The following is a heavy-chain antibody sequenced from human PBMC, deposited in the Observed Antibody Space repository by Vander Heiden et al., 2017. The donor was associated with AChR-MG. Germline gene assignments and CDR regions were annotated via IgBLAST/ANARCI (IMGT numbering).Heavy chain of an antibody. J-gene: IGHJ6*02. Sequence: QVQLQQWGAGLLKPSETLSLTCAVYGGSFSGYYWSWIRQPPGKGLEWIGEINHSGSTNYNPSLKSRVTISVDTSKNQFSLKLSSVTAADTAVYYCARAVEYCSSTICSPTGMDVWCQGTTVTVSS. CDR3: ARAVEYCSSTICSPTGMDV. CDR2: INHSGST. D-gene: IGHD2-2*01. CDR1: GGSFSGYY. V-gene: IGHV4-34*01.